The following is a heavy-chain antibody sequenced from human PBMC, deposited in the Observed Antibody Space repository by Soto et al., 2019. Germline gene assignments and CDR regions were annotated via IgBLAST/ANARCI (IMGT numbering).Heavy chain of an antibody. Sequence: PGGSLRLSCAASGFAFSDYSMNWVRQAPGKGLEWVSNIGRGSGSGTLYYADSVKGRFTISRDNAKSSVFLQMISLRDEDPEGSYCGCERTWRGVGGWGQGWLVNVSS. CDR2: IGRGSGSGTL. CDR1: GFAFSDYS. CDR3: GCERTWRGVGG. J-gene: IGHJ1*01. V-gene: IGHV3-48*02. D-gene: IGHD3-16*01.